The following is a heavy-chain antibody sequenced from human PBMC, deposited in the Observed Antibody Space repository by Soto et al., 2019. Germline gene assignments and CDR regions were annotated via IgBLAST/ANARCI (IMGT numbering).Heavy chain of an antibody. D-gene: IGHD2-2*01. CDR3: ARQHCSSTSCYLAYFDY. V-gene: IGHV5-51*01. CDR2: IWPGDSDT. Sequence: PGESLKISCKGSGCSFTGYLSGWVRTLPGKGLEWMGIIWPGDSDTRYSPSFQGQVSISADKSIRTAYLQWSSLKASDTAMYYCARQHCSSTSCYLAYFDYWGRGTLVTVSS. J-gene: IGHJ4*02. CDR1: GCSFTGYL.